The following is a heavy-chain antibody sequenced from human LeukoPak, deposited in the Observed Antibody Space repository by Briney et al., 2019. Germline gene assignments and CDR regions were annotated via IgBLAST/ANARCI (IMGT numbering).Heavy chain of an antibody. V-gene: IGHV3-13*01. CDR1: GSTFDNND. Sequence: GGSLRLSCEVSGSTFDNNDMHWVRQTPGKGLEWVSAIGSAGYTYYADSVRGRFTITRDNAKQSLYLQMNSLRVEDTAVYHCVRQPDSARYGFDYWGRGTQVTVSS. J-gene: IGHJ4*02. CDR2: IGSAGYT. D-gene: IGHD1-14*01. CDR3: VRQPDSARYGFDY.